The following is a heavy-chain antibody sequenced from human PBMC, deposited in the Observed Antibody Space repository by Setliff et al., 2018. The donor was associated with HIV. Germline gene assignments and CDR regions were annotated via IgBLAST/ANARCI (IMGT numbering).Heavy chain of an antibody. CDR2: IFSIDDK. CDR1: GFSLSNARMG. D-gene: IGHD6-13*01. V-gene: IGHV2-26*01. Sequence: SGPTLVNPTETLTLTCTVSGFSLSNARMGVSWIRQPPGKALEWLAHIFSIDDKSYSTSLKSRLTVSKGTSKSQVVLTMTNMDPVDTATYYCARIVFGGYISTWYQDYWGQGTLVTVSS. CDR3: ARIVFGGYISTWYQDY. J-gene: IGHJ4*02.